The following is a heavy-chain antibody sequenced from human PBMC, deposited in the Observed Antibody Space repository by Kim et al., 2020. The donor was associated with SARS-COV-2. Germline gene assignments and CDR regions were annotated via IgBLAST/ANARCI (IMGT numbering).Heavy chain of an antibody. Sequence: GGSLRLSCAASGFTFSNYWMHWVRLAPGKGLVWVSRIYSDGTNANYADSVKGRFTISRDNAKNTLFLQMNNLTAEDTAVYYCARASSTSCFYWGQGTLVTVSS. D-gene: IGHD2-2*01. CDR1: GFTFSNYW. V-gene: IGHV3-74*01. J-gene: IGHJ4*01. CDR2: IYSDGTNA. CDR3: ARASSTSCFY.